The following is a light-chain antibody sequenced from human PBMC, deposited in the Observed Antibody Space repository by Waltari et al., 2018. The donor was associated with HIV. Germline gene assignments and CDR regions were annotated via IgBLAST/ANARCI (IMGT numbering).Light chain of an antibody. V-gene: IGLV1-51*01. CDR1: SSNIGNNS. CDR2: DNN. CDR3: GTWDSSLSASVV. J-gene: IGLJ2*01. Sequence: QSVLTQPPSVSAAPGQKVTISCSGSSSNIGNNSVSWYQQLPGTAPKLLIYDNNKRPSGIPDRFSGSKSGTSATLGITGLQTGDEADYYCGTWDSSLSASVVFGGGTKLTVL.